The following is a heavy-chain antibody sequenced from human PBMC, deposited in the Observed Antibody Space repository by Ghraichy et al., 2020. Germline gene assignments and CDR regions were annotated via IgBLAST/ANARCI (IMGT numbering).Heavy chain of an antibody. Sequence: LSLTCAASGFTFSNYGMSWVRQAPGKGLEWVSGISGSGYKSHYADSVKGRFTISRDNSKNTLYLQMNSLRAEDTAFYYCARVIHSRITTLVLVIRGFDYWGQGAPVTVSS. CDR3: ARVIHSRITTLVLVIRGFDY. CDR2: ISGSGYKS. CDR1: GFTFSNYG. V-gene: IGHV3-23*01. J-gene: IGHJ4*02. D-gene: IGHD3-22*01.